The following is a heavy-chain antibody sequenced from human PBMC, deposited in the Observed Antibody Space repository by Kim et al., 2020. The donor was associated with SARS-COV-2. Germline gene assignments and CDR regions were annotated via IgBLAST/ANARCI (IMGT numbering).Heavy chain of an antibody. CDR2: IYYSGNS. CDR3: ARENGSGWYPFDY. CDR1: GVSISSYY. V-gene: IGHV4-59*01. D-gene: IGHD6-19*01. J-gene: IGHJ4*02. Sequence: SETLSLTCTVSGVSISSYYWSWIRQPPGKGLEWIGYIYYSGNSNNNPSLKSRVTMSVDTSKNQFSLKLTSVTAADTAVYYCARENGSGWYPFDYWGQGTLVTVSS.